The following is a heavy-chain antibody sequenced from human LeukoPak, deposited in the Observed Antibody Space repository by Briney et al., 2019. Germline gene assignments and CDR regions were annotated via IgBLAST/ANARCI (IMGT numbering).Heavy chain of an antibody. CDR2: IRYDGSNK. V-gene: IGHV3-30*02. D-gene: IGHD2-2*01. J-gene: IGHJ5*02. Sequence: GGSLRLSCAASGFTFSSYGMHWVRQAPGKGLEWVAFIRYDGSNKYYADSVKGRFTISRDNSKNTLYLQMNSLRAEDTAVYYFAKDLDAVVVVPAESVVIDPWGQGTLVTVSS. CDR1: GFTFSSYG. CDR3: AKDLDAVVVVPAESVVIDP.